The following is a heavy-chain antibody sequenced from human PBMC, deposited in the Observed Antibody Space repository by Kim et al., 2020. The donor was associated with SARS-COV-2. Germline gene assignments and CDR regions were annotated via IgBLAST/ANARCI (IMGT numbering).Heavy chain of an antibody. CDR3: ARVGVVVPAYYYYYGMDV. D-gene: IGHD2-2*01. J-gene: IGHJ6*02. V-gene: IGHV3-30*01. Sequence: KARFTISRDNSKNTLYLQMNSLRAEDTAVYYCARVGVVVPAYYYYYGMDVWGQGTTVTVSS.